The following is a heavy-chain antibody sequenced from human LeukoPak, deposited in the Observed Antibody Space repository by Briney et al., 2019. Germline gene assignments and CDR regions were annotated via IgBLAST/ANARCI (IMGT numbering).Heavy chain of an antibody. V-gene: IGHV1-2*02. D-gene: IGHD3-3*01. CDR3: ARGHYDFWSGYYTVFDY. Sequence: ASVKVSCKASGYTFTGYYMHWVRQAPGQGLEWMGWINPNSGGTNYAQKFQGRVTMTRDTSISTAYMELSRLRSDDTAVYYCARGHYDFWSGYYTVFDYWGQGTLVTVSS. CDR2: INPNSGGT. J-gene: IGHJ4*02. CDR1: GYTFTGYY.